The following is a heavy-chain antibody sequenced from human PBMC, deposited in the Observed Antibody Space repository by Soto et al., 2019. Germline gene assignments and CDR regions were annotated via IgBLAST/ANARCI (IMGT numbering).Heavy chain of an antibody. CDR3: AIRRIEAAGTGFHY. D-gene: IGHD6-13*01. Sequence: SETLSLTCTVSGVSISSRSYYWGGIRQPPGKGLEWIGSIYYSGSTYYNPSLKSRVTISVDTSKNQFSLKLSSVTAADTAVYYCAIRRIEAAGTGFHYWGQGTLGALST. J-gene: IGHJ4*02. CDR2: IYYSGST. CDR1: GVSISSRSYY. V-gene: IGHV4-39*01.